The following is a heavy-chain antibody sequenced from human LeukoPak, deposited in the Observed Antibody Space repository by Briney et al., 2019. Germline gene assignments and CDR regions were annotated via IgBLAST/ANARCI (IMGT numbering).Heavy chain of an antibody. CDR1: GFTFSSYA. CDR2: ISYDGSNK. V-gene: IGHV3-30*04. D-gene: IGHD3-10*01. J-gene: IGHJ6*02. Sequence: GGSLRLSCAASGFTFSSYAMHWVRQAPGKGLEWVAVISYDGSNKYYADSVKGRFTISRDNSKNTLYLQMNSLRSEDTAVYYCARAPGVSMVRGVITPSYYGMDVWGQGTTVTVSS. CDR3: ARAPGVSMVRGVITPSYYGMDV.